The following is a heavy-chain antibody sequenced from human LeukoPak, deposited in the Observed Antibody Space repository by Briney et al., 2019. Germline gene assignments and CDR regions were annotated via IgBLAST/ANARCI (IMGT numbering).Heavy chain of an antibody. CDR2: IWYDGSNK. CDR3: ARAAWSSAEYFQH. CDR1: GFTFSSYG. D-gene: IGHD6-6*01. V-gene: IGHV3-33*01. J-gene: IGHJ1*01. Sequence: GRSLRLSCAASGFTFSSYGMHWVRQAPGKGLEWVAVIWYDGSNKYYADSVKGRFTISRDNSKNTLYLQMNSLRAEDTAVYHCARAAWSSAEYFQHWGQGTLVTVSS.